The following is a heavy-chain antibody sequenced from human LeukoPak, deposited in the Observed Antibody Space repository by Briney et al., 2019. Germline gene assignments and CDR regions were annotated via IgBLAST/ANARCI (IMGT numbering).Heavy chain of an antibody. V-gene: IGHV3-23*01. J-gene: IGHJ5*02. CDR3: AKDRALLFAHRWFDL. CDR1: GFTFATYA. D-gene: IGHD3-10*01. CDR2: IIIISFDS. Sequence: GGSLRLSCAASGFTFATYAISWVRQAPVKVLKLIGGIIIISFDSYYADSVKRRFSIFRDDSKKSLYLKMNRLRDEDTAIYYCAKDRALLFAHRWFDLWGQGTLVTVSS.